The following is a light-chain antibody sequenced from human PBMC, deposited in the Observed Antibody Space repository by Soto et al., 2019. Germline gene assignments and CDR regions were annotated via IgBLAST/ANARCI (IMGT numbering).Light chain of an antibody. CDR1: QSVSSSS. CDR2: GAS. J-gene: IGKJ1*01. V-gene: IGKV3-20*01. Sequence: EIVLTQSPGTLSLSPGERATLSCRASQSVSSSSLAWYQQKPGQAPRLLIYGASNRAIGIPDRFSGTGSGTDFTLTISRLEPEDFAVYYCQQFGTSRWTFGQGTKVDIK. CDR3: QQFGTSRWT.